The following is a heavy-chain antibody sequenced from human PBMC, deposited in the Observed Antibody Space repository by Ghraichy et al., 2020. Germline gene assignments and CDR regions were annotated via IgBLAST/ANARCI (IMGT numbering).Heavy chain of an antibody. CDR1: GGTFSSYA. V-gene: IGHV1-69*13. Sequence: SVKVSCKASGGTFSSYAISWVRQAPGQGLEWMGGIIPIFGTANYAQKFQGRVTITADESTSTAYMELSSLRSEDTAVYYCARDGMEMATVYYDYWGQGTLVTVSS. CDR2: IIPIFGTA. CDR3: ARDGMEMATVYYDY. D-gene: IGHD5-24*01. J-gene: IGHJ4*02.